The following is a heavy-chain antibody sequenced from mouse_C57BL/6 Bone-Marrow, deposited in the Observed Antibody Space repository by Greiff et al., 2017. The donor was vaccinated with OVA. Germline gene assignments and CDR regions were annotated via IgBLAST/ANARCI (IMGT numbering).Heavy chain of an antibody. Sequence: QVQLQQPGAELVKPGASVKLSCKASGYTFTSYWMHCVKQRPGQGLEWIGMIHPNSGSTNYNEKFKSKATLTVDKSSSTAYMQLSSLTSEDSAVYYCARAFTTVPYWYFDVWGTGTTVTVSS. CDR3: ARAFTTVPYWYFDV. CDR1: GYTFTSYW. V-gene: IGHV1-64*01. J-gene: IGHJ1*03. CDR2: IHPNSGST. D-gene: IGHD1-1*01.